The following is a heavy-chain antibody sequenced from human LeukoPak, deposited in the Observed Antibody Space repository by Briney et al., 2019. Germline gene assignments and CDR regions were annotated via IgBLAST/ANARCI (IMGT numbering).Heavy chain of an antibody. V-gene: IGHV4-4*07. D-gene: IGHD7-27*01. Sequence: SETLSLTCAVSGDSISTNCWTWIRQPAGKGLEWIGRVCTSGITNYNPSLESRVTMSLDTSKKQFSLRLPSVTAADAAVYYCARDVLGRSGVLFFDLWGRGTLVTVSS. J-gene: IGHJ2*01. CDR3: ARDVLGRSGVLFFDL. CDR2: VCTSGIT. CDR1: GDSISTNC.